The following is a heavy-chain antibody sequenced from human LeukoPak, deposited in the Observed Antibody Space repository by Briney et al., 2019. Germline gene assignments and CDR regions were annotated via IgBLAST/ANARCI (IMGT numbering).Heavy chain of an antibody. CDR1: GFTFSSYA. CDR3: ARVTFGGVICDY. D-gene: IGHD3-16*02. J-gene: IGHJ4*02. Sequence: PGGSLRLSCAASGFTFSSYAMHWVRQAPGKGLEWVAVISYDGSNKYYADSVKGRFTISRDNSKNTLYLQMNSLRAEDTAVYYCARVTFGGVICDYWGQGTLVTVSS. V-gene: IGHV3-30-3*01. CDR2: ISYDGSNK.